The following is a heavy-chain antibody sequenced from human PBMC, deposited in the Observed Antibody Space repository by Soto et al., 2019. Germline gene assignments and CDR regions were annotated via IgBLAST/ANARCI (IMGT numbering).Heavy chain of an antibody. CDR1: GYTFTSYG. CDR3: ARDQITMGRGVIIAFSTRGYYGMDV. CDR2: ISAYNGNT. V-gene: IGHV1-18*01. Sequence: ASVKVSCKASGYTFTSYGISWVRQAPGQGLEWMGWISAYNGNTNYAQKLQGRVTMTTDTSTSTAYMELRSLRSDDTAVYYCARDQITMGRGVIIAFSTRGYYGMDVWG. J-gene: IGHJ6*02. D-gene: IGHD3-10*01.